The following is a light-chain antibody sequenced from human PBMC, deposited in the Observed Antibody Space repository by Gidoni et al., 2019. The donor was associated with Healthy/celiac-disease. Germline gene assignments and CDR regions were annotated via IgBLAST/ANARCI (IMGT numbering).Light chain of an antibody. V-gene: IGKV4-1*01. CDR2: WAS. J-gene: IGKJ1*01. CDR1: QSVLYSSNNKNY. CDR3: QQYYRTPLT. Sequence: DIVMTQSPDSLAVSLGERATINCKSSQSVLYSSNNKNYLAWYQQKPGQPPKLLIYWASTRESGVPGRFSGSGSGTDFTLIISSLQAEDVAVYYCQQYYRTPLTFGQGTKVEIK.